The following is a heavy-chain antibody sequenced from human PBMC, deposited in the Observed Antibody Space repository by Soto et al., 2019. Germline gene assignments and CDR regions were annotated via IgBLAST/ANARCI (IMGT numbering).Heavy chain of an antibody. Sequence: QVQLVQSGAEVKKPGSSVKVSCKAPGGTFSTYAITWVRQAPGQGLEWMGGIIPMFGTSTYAQKFQGRVTITPVESTSTAYMELSSLTSEDTAVYFCARRRHCSGNSCSYYYGMDVWGQGTTVTVSS. CDR1: GGTFSTYA. CDR2: IIPMFGTS. D-gene: IGHD2-15*01. V-gene: IGHV1-69*05. CDR3: ARRRHCSGNSCSYYYGMDV. J-gene: IGHJ6*02.